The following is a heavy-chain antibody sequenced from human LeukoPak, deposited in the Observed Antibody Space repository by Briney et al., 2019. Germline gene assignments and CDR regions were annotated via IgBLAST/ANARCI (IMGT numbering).Heavy chain of an antibody. V-gene: IGHV4-39*07. CDR1: GGSISSSSYY. CDR3: AREWLNRNWFDP. Sequence: SETLSLTCTVSGGSISSSSYYWGWLRQPPGKGLEWIGSIYYSGSTYYNPSLKSRVTISVDTSKNQFSLKLSSVTAADTAVYYCAREWLNRNWFDPWGQGTLVTVSS. J-gene: IGHJ5*02. CDR2: IYYSGST. D-gene: IGHD6-19*01.